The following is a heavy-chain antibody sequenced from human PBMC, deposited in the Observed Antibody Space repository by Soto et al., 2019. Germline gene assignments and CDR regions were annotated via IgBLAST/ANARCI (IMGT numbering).Heavy chain of an antibody. CDR1: GFTFSSYA. CDR3: ARGSGYSSGWYRY. CDR2: ISGSGAST. D-gene: IGHD6-19*01. Sequence: GGSLRLSCAGSGFTFSSYAMSWVRQAPGKGLEWVSIISGSGASTYYADSVKGRFTISRDNSKNTLYLQMNSLRAEDTAVYYCARGSGYSSGWYRYWGQGTLVTVSS. J-gene: IGHJ4*02. V-gene: IGHV3-23*01.